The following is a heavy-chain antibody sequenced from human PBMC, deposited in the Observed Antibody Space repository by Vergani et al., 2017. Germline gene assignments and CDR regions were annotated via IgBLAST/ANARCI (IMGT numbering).Heavy chain of an antibody. J-gene: IGHJ4*02. CDR3: AKHFRGWGIDY. D-gene: IGHD3-16*01. CDR2: IQFDGRNQ. Sequence: QVQLVESGGGVVQRGGSLRLFCATSGFTLSNYDMQWIRQGPGKGLEFVAFIQFDGRNQYYADSVKGRFTLSRDFSKNTLYLQMNSLRTDDTATYYCAKHFRGWGIDYWGQGTQVIVSS. V-gene: IGHV3-30*02. CDR1: GFTLSNYD.